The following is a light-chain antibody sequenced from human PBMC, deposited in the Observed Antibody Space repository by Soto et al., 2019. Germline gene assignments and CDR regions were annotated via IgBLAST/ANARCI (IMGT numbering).Light chain of an antibody. CDR3: QQYNNWPQT. CDR2: GAT. CDR1: QRVSSN. J-gene: IGKJ1*01. Sequence: EIVMTQSPFTLSVSPGERATLSCRASQRVSSNLAWYQQKRGQAPRLLIYGATTRATGIPARFSGSGSGAEFTLTISSLQSEDFAVYYCQQYNNWPQTFGQGTKVEIK. V-gene: IGKV3D-15*01.